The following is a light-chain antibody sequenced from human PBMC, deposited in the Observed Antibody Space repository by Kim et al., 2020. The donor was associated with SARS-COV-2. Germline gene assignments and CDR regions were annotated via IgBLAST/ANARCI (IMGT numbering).Light chain of an antibody. V-gene: IGLV4-69*01. CDR3: QTWGTGV. CDR2: LNKDGSH. CDR1: SGNSSYA. Sequence: QLVLTQSPCASASLGASVKLTCTLSSGNSSYAIAWHQQQPEKGPRYLMNLNKDGSHSKGDGIPDRFSGSSSGAERYLTSSNLQSEDEADYYCQTWGTGVFGGGTQLTVL. J-gene: IGLJ7*01.